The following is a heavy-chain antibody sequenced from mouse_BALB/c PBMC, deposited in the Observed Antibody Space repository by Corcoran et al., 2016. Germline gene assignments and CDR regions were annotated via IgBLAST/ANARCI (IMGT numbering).Heavy chain of an antibody. V-gene: IGHV1S136*01. D-gene: IGHD1-1*01. CDR1: GYTFTSYV. J-gene: IGHJ2*01. CDR2: INPYNDGT. CDR3: ARRGYYGSSWSYFDY. Sequence: EVQLQQSGPELVKPGASVKMSCKASGYTFTSYVMHWVKQKPGQGLEWIGYINPYNDGTKYNEKFKGKATLTSDKSSSTAYMELSSLTSEDSAVYYCARRGYYGSSWSYFDYWGQGTTLTVSS.